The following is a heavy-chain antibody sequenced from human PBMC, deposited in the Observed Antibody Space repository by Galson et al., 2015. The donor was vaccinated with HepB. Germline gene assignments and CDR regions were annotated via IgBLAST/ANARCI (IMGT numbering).Heavy chain of an antibody. V-gene: IGHV4-30-4*01. CDR1: GGSISSGDYY. D-gene: IGHD2-2*01. Sequence: LSLTCTVSGGSISSGDYYWSWIRQPPGKGLEWVGYIYYSGSTYYNPSLKSRVTISVDTSKNQFSLKLSSVTAADTAVYYCARVVVVPAARWFDYWGQGTLVTVSS. J-gene: IGHJ4*02. CDR3: ARVVVVPAARWFDY. CDR2: IYYSGST.